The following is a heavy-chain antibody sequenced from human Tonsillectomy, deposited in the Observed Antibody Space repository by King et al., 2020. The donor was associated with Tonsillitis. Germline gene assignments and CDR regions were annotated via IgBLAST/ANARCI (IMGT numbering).Heavy chain of an antibody. J-gene: IGHJ4*02. D-gene: IGHD3-10*01. CDR3: GRGTFYYGSGSYRSDY. CDR2: LSFEGSNE. CDR1: GFNFNTYA. V-gene: IGHV3-30-3*01. Sequence: VQLVESGGGVVQPGRSLRLSCAASGFNFNTYAMHWVRQAPGKGLEWLAFLSFEGSNEFYADSVKGRFTISRDNSKNTLYLQMNSLRAEDTAVYYCGRGTFYYGSGSYRSDYWGQGTLVTVSS.